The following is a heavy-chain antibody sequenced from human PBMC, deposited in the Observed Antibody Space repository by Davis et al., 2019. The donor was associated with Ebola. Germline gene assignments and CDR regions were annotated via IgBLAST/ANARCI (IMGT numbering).Heavy chain of an antibody. J-gene: IGHJ6*02. CDR2: INWNGGST. CDR1: GFTFDDYG. CDR3: AKDSSSSGYYYYGMDV. Sequence: GGSLRLSCAASGFTFDDYGMSWVRQAPGKGLEWVSGINWNGGSTGYADSVKGRFTISRDNAKNSLYLQMNSLRAEDTALYYCAKDSSSSGYYYYGMDVWGQGTTVTVSS. D-gene: IGHD6-6*01. V-gene: IGHV3-20*04.